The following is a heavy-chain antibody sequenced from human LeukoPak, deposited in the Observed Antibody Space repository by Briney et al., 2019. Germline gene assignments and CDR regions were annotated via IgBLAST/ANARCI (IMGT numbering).Heavy chain of an antibody. CDR3: ARDRSLKVNYFDY. J-gene: IGHJ4*02. Sequence: GGSLRLSCAVSGFTFSSNAMHWVRQAPGKGLEWVAVISYDGTNKYYADSVKGRLTISRDNSKNTLYLQMNSLRAEDTAVYYCARDRSLKVNYFDYWGQGTLVTVSS. CDR2: ISYDGTNK. CDR1: GFTFSSNA. D-gene: IGHD6-13*01. V-gene: IGHV3-30-3*01.